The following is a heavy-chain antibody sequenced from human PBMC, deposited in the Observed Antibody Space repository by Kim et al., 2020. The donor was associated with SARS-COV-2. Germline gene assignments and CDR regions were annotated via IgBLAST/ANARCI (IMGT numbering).Heavy chain of an antibody. CDR2: IYYSGST. CDR1: GGSISSYY. J-gene: IGHJ3*02. CDR3: ARDWGGYAFDS. V-gene: IGHV4-59*01. D-gene: IGHD3-3*01. Sequence: SGTLSLTCTVSGGSISSYYWSWIRQPPGKGLEWIGYIYYSGSTNYNPSLKSRVTISVDTSKNQFSLKLSSVTAADTAGYYCARDWGGYAFDSWGQGTTVT.